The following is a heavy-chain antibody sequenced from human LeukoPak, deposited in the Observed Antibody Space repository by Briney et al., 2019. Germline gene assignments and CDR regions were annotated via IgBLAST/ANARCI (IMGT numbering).Heavy chain of an antibody. CDR2: ITDVGDI. CDR3: TRDRGGSPTDVFDY. CDR1: GLTFSKSA. Sequence: GGSLRLSCAASGLTFSKSALTWVRQAPGKGLEWVSTITDVGDIFYTYSVRGRYTISRDNSKNTVYMQMDGLRAEDTAVYYCTRDRGGSPTDVFDYWGQGTLVTVSS. D-gene: IGHD2-15*01. J-gene: IGHJ4*02. V-gene: IGHV3-23*01.